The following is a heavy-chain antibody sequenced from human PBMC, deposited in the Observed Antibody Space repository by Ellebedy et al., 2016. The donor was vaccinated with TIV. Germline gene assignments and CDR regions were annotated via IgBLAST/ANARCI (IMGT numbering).Heavy chain of an antibody. J-gene: IGHJ4*02. CDR2: IRSKANSYAT. CDR1: GFTFSGSA. CDR3: TTKLTGGVDY. V-gene: IGHV3-73*01. Sequence: GESLKISCAASGFTFSGSAMHWVRQASGKGLEWVGRIRSKANSYATSYAASVKGRFTISRDDSKNTAYLQMNSLKTEDTAVYYCTTKLTGGVDYWGQGTLVTVSS. D-gene: IGHD1-20*01.